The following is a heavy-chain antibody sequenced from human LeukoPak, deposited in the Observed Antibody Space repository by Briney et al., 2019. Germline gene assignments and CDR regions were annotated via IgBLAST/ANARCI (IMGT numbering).Heavy chain of an antibody. J-gene: IGHJ4*02. Sequence: QTGGSLRLSCAASGFAFSSYWMSWVRQAPGKGLEWVANIKEDGSEKNYMDSVKGRFTISRDNAKNSLYLQMNSLRAEDTAVYYCATGERNGWYVDYWGQGTLVTVSS. CDR3: ATGERNGWYVDY. CDR1: GFAFSSYW. D-gene: IGHD6-19*01. V-gene: IGHV3-7*01. CDR2: IKEDGSEK.